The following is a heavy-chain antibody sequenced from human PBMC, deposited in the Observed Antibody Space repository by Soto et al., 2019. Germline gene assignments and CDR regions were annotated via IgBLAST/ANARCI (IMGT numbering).Heavy chain of an antibody. J-gene: IGHJ4*02. CDR2: IYYSGST. D-gene: IGHD3-22*01. V-gene: IGHV4-59*01. CDR3: ARRWGYSFDY. Sequence: SETLSLTCTVSGGSISSYYWSWIRQPPGKGLEWIGYIYYSGSTNYNPSLKSRVTISVDTSKNQFSLKLSSVTAADTAVYYCARRWGYSFDYWGQGTLVTVSS. CDR1: GGSISSYY.